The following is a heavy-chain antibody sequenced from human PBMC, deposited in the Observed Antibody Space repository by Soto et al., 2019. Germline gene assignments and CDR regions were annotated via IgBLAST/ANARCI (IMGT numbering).Heavy chain of an antibody. D-gene: IGHD2-15*01. CDR3: AKDMVVTPLTDYPNYGMDV. Sequence: GGSLRLSCAASGFTFSSYGMHWVRQAPGKGLEWVAVISYDGSNKYYADSVKGRFTISRDNSKNTLYLQMNSLRAEDTAVYYCAKDMVVTPLTDYPNYGMDVWGQGTTVTVSS. CDR1: GFTFSSYG. V-gene: IGHV3-30*18. CDR2: ISYDGSNK. J-gene: IGHJ6*02.